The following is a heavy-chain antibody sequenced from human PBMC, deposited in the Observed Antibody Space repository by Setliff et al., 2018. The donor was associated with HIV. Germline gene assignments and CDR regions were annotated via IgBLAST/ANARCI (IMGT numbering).Heavy chain of an antibody. V-gene: IGHV4-38-2*02. CDR2: INHRGSA. CDR1: GYSIRGDHY. D-gene: IGHD6-13*01. J-gene: IGHJ4*02. CDR3: ARRRDGSSWYRGDFDY. Sequence: SETLSLTCIVSGYSIRGDHYWGWIRQPPGKGLEWIGSINHRGSAYYNPSLKSRVTISVDTSKNQFSLKLSSVTAADTAVYYCARRRDGSSWYRGDFDYWGQGTLVTVSS.